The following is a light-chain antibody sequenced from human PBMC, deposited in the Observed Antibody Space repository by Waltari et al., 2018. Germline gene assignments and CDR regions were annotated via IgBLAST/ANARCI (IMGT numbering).Light chain of an antibody. Sequence: DIQMTQSPSSVSASVCDRVTFTLRASQGISDYLAWFQQRPGKAPKSLIYAASRLQSGVPSRFNGTGSGTDFALTITSLQPEDFATYYCHHYNSYPWSFGQGTKLEI. CDR3: HHYNSYPWS. CDR2: AAS. CDR1: QGISDY. J-gene: IGKJ2*04. V-gene: IGKV1-16*01.